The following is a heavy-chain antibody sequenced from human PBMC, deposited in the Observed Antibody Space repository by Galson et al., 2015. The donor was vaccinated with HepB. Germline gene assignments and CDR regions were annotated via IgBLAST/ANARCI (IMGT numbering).Heavy chain of an antibody. CDR1: GGTFSNYA. V-gene: IGHV1-69*13. CDR3: ARDLYGYNSYWYINNYNGVDV. CDR2: IIPIFGTT. D-gene: IGHD5-12*01. Sequence: SVKVSCKASGGTFSNYAITWVRQAPGQGLDWVGGIIPIFGTTSYAQKFQGRVTITADESTSTAYMEVSSLRSDDTAVYYCARDLYGYNSYWYINNYNGVDVWGQGTTVTVSS. J-gene: IGHJ6*02.